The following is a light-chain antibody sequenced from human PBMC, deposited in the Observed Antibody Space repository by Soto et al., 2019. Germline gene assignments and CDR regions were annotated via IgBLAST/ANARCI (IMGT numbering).Light chain of an antibody. CDR2: EAS. J-gene: IGKJ5*01. Sequence: KVMTQSPATLSLTQGERATLSYRASQTIDNTLAWYQRRPGHAPRLLIYEASTRATGVPARFSGSGSGTDFTLTISSLQSEDFAVYYCPQRSSWPPIPFGPGTRPEI. CDR1: QTIDNT. CDR3: PQRSSWPPIP. V-gene: IGKV3-15*01.